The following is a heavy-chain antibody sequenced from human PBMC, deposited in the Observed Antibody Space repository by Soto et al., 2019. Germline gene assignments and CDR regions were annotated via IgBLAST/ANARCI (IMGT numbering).Heavy chain of an antibody. J-gene: IGHJ4*02. CDR1: GFTFSSHG. CDR2: ISGSGGTT. CDR3: VKGLYGSGWLD. Sequence: GGSLRLSCAASGFTFSSHGMNWVRQAPGKGLEWVSGISGSGGTTSHADSVKGRFTISRDNSKNTLYLQMNSLRAEDTAVYYCVKGLYGSGWLDWGRGTLVTGSS. D-gene: IGHD6-19*01. V-gene: IGHV3-23*01.